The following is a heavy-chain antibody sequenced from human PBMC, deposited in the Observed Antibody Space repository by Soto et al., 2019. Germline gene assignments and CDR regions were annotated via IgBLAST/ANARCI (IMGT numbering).Heavy chain of an antibody. CDR1: GGSISSYY. CDR3: ARDRDYYDSSGYYYGGGNYWAFDY. CDR2: IYYSGST. V-gene: IGHV4-59*01. Sequence: SETLSLTCTVSGGSISSYYWSWIRQPPGKGLEWIGYIYYSGSTNYNPSLKSRVTISVDTSKNQFSLKLSSVTAADTAVYYCARDRDYYDSSGYYYGGGNYWAFDYWVQGTLVT. J-gene: IGHJ4*02. D-gene: IGHD3-22*01.